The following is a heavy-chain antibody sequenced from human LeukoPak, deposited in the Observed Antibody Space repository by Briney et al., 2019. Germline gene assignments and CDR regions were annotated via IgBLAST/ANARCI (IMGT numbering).Heavy chain of an antibody. CDR3: ARLRPSIGAAGTFDY. CDR1: GGSISSYY. CDR2: IYYTGST. J-gene: IGHJ4*02. Sequence: SKTLSLTCTVSGGSISSYYWSWIRQPPGKGLEWIGYIYYTGSTKYNASLKSRVTISVDTSKNQFSLKVSSVTAADTAVYYCARLRPSIGAAGTFDYWGQGTLVTVSS. D-gene: IGHD6-13*01. V-gene: IGHV4-59*08.